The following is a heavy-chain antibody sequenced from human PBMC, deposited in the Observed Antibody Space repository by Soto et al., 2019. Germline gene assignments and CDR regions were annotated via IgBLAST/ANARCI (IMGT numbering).Heavy chain of an antibody. Sequence: QVQLVESGGGVVQPGRSLRLSCAASGFTFRSYGMHWVRQAPGKGLEWVAVIWNDGSERYYADSVKGRFTISRDNSKNTLDLQMNSLRAEDTVVYCCARDRAGVGYNIDVWGQGTTVTVSS. V-gene: IGHV3-33*01. CDR2: IWNDGSER. CDR1: GFTFRSYG. J-gene: IGHJ6*02. CDR3: ARDRAGVGYNIDV. D-gene: IGHD5-12*01.